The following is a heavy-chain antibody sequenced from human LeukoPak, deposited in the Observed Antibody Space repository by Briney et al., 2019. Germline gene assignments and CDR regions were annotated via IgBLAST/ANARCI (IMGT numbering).Heavy chain of an antibody. CDR1: GFTFSSYA. CDR2: ICGSGVST. Sequence: GGSLRLSCAASGFTFSSYAMSWVRQAPGKGLEWVSAICGSGVSTYFADSVKGRFAISRDKSKNTLYLQMNSLRVEDTAVYYCAKALVGMSFDCWGQGTLVTVSS. D-gene: IGHD2-21*01. J-gene: IGHJ4*02. V-gene: IGHV3-23*01. CDR3: AKALVGMSFDC.